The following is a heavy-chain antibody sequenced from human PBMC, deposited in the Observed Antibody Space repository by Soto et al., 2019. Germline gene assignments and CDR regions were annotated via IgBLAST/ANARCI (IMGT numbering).Heavy chain of an antibody. CDR1: GFTFSNFD. J-gene: IGHJ6*02. Sequence: GGSLRLSCAASGFTFSNFDMYWVRQAPGKGLEWVAIISFDGRSNYYADSVKDRFTISRDDSKNTLFLQMNSLSPEDTAVYYCAKDSGVDTNTWSPMYCYYVMDVWGQGTTVTV. V-gene: IGHV3-30*18. CDR2: ISFDGRSN. CDR3: AKDSGVDTNTWSPMYCYYVMDV. D-gene: IGHD3-3*01.